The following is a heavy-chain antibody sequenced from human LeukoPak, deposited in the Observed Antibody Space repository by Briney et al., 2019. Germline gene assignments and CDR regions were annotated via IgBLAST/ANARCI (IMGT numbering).Heavy chain of an antibody. V-gene: IGHV3-21*01. CDR1: GFTFSSYS. D-gene: IGHD5-12*01. CDR2: ISSSSSYI. Sequence: GGSLRLSCAASGFTFSSYSMTWVRQAPGKGLEWVSSISSSSSYIYYADSVKGRFTISRDNAKNSLYLQMNSLRAEDTAVYYCARSSWPRYYFDYWGQGTLVTVSS. CDR3: ARSSWPRYYFDY. J-gene: IGHJ4*02.